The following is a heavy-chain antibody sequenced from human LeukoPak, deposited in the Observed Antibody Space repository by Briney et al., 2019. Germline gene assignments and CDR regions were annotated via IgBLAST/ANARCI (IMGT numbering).Heavy chain of an antibody. D-gene: IGHD1-26*01. CDR3: ARLQPDGTDY. CDR2: INHRGST. V-gene: IGHV4-34*01. CDR1: GGSFSGYY. J-gene: IGHJ4*02. Sequence: SETLSLTCAVYGGSFSGYYWSWIRQPPGKGLEWIGEINHRGSTNYNPSLKSRVTISVDTSKNQFSLKLSSVTAADTAVYYCARLQPDGTDYWGQGTLVTVSS.